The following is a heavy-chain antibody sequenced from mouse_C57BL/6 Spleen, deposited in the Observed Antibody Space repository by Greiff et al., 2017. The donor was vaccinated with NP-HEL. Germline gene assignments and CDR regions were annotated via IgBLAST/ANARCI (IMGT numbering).Heavy chain of an antibody. CDR1: GYSFTGYY. J-gene: IGHJ4*01. V-gene: IGHV1-42*01. CDR2: LNPSTGGT. CDR3: ASGLYSFYAMDY. D-gene: IGHD2-12*01. Sequence: EVKLVESGPELVKPGASVTISCKASGYSFTGYYMHWVKQSPEKSLEWIGELNPSTGGTTYNQKFKAKATLTVDKSSSTAYMQLKSLTSEDSAVYYCASGLYSFYAMDYWGQGTSVTVSS.